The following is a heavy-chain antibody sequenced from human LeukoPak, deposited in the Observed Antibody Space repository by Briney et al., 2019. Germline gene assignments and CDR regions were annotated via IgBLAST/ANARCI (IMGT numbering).Heavy chain of an antibody. J-gene: IGHJ4*02. Sequence: SETLSLTCTVSGGSISSSNYYWGWIRQPPGKGLEWIGSIYYSGSTYYNPSLKSRVTISVDTSKKQFSLKLSSVTAADTAVYYCARRRYHCDSSGYSRTAFDYWGQGILVTVSS. CDR1: GGSISSSNYY. D-gene: IGHD3-22*01. CDR3: ARRRYHCDSSGYSRTAFDY. CDR2: IYYSGST. V-gene: IGHV4-39*01.